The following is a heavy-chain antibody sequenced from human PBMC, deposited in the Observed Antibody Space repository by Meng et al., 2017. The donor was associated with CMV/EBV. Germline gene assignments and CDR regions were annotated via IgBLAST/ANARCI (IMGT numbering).Heavy chain of an antibody. Sequence: ASVKVSRKASGYTFTSYYMHWVRQAPGQGLERMGIINPSGGSTSYAQKFQGRVTMTRDTSTSTVYMELSSLRSEDTAVYYCARGDYSGYDRPGYGMDVWGQGTTVTVSS. D-gene: IGHD5-12*01. V-gene: IGHV1-46*01. CDR2: INPSGGST. CDR1: GYTFTSYY. J-gene: IGHJ6*02. CDR3: ARGDYSGYDRPGYGMDV.